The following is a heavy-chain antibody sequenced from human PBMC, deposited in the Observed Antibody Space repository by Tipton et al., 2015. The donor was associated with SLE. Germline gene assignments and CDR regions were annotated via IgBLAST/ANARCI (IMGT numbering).Heavy chain of an antibody. CDR2: ISTYHDNT. Sequence: QLVQSGPEVKPPGASVKVSCKASGYSFNTYGITWVRQAPGQGLEWMGWISTYHDNTNYAQKFQGRVTMTTDISTSTAYMELRSLRSDDTAVYYCARGGGVVIISIDYWYFDLWGRGTLVTVSS. CDR1: GYSFNTYG. CDR3: ARGGGVVIISIDYWYFDL. D-gene: IGHD2-21*01. V-gene: IGHV1-18*01. J-gene: IGHJ2*01.